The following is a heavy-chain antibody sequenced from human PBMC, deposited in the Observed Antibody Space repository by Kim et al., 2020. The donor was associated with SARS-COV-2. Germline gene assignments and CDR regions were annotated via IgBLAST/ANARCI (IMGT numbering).Heavy chain of an antibody. CDR1: GGSISSSNW. V-gene: IGHV4-4*02. D-gene: IGHD3-22*01. Sequence: SETLSLTCAVSGGSISSSNWWSWVRQPPGKGLEWIGEIYHSGSTNYNPSLKSRVTISVDKSKNQFSLKLSSVTAADTAVYYCARLGTMIVWGGQGAFDIWGQGTMVTVSS. CDR2: IYHSGST. J-gene: IGHJ3*02. CDR3: ARLGTMIVWGGQGAFDI.